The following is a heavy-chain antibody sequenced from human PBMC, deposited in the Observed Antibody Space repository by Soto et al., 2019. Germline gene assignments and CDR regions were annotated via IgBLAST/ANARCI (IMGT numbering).Heavy chain of an antibody. V-gene: IGHV4-59*01. Sequence: PSETLSLTCTVSGGSISSYYWSWIRQPPGKGLEWIGYIYYSGSTNYNPSLKSRVTISVDTSKNQFSLKLSSVTAADTAVYYCAREDRYYDILTGYSWFDPWGQGTLVTVSS. CDR3: AREDRYYDILTGYSWFDP. J-gene: IGHJ5*02. CDR2: IYYSGST. D-gene: IGHD3-9*01. CDR1: GGSISSYY.